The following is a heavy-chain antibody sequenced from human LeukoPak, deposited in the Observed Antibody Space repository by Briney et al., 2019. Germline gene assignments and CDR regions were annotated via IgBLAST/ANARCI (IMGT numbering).Heavy chain of an antibody. CDR3: ARGRGYIDY. CDR1: GGSISSSSYY. J-gene: IGHJ4*02. D-gene: IGHD5-12*01. Sequence: PSETLSLTCTVSGGSISSSSYYWGWIRQPPGKGLEWIGSIYYSGSTYYNPSLESRVTISVDTSKNQFSLKLSSVTAADTAVYYCARGRGYIDYWGQGTLVTVSS. V-gene: IGHV4-39*01. CDR2: IYYSGST.